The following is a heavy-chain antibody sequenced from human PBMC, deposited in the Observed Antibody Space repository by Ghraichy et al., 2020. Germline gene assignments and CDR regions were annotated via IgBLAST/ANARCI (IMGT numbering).Heavy chain of an antibody. D-gene: IGHD2/OR15-2a*01. CDR2: IKNKANNYAT. CDR1: GFTFSGSP. Sequence: LSLTCAASGFTFSGSPIHWVRQASGKGLEWVGRIKNKANNYATAYAASVEGRFTVSRDDSQNTAYLQMDSLKTEDTAVYYCTTFAVSHATLDYWGQGTLVTVS. V-gene: IGHV3-73*01. CDR3: TTFAVSHATLDY. J-gene: IGHJ4*02.